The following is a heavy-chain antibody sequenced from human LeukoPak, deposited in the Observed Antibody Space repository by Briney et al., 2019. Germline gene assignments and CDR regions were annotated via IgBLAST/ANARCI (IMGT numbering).Heavy chain of an antibody. CDR1: GGSISSGGYY. J-gene: IGHJ5*02. D-gene: IGHD6-13*01. CDR2: IYYSGST. Sequence: PSQALSLTCTVSGGSISSGGYYWSWIRKHPGKGLEWFGYIYYSGSTYYNPTLTSRVTISVDTSKNQFSLKLSSVTAADTAVYYCARFIAAAVSNWFDTWGQGTMVTVSS. V-gene: IGHV4-31*03. CDR3: ARFIAAAVSNWFDT.